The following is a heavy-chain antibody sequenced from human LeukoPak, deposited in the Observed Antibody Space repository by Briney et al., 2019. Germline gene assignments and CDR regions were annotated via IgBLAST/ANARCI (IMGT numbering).Heavy chain of an antibody. CDR3: AREAPHGSSICPDY. J-gene: IGHJ4*02. Sequence: ASVKISCKASGYTFTSYGISWVRQAPGQGLEWMGWISAYNGNTNYAQKLQGRVTMTTDTSTSTAYMELRSLRSDDTAVYYCAREAPHGSSICPDYWGQGTLVTVSS. D-gene: IGHD6-13*01. CDR2: ISAYNGNT. V-gene: IGHV1-18*01. CDR1: GYTFTSYG.